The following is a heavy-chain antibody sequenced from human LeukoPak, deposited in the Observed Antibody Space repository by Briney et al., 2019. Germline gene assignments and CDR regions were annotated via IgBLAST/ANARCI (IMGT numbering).Heavy chain of an antibody. CDR2: SNSDGSST. Sequence: PGRSLRLSCAASGFTFSSYWMHWVRHAPGKGLVWVSRSNSDGSSTSYADSVKGRFTISRDNARNTLYLQMNSLRAEDMAVYYCARALDGSGSRSLDYWGQGTLVTVSS. CDR3: ARALDGSGSRSLDY. J-gene: IGHJ4*02. CDR1: GFTFSSYW. V-gene: IGHV3-74*01. D-gene: IGHD3-10*01.